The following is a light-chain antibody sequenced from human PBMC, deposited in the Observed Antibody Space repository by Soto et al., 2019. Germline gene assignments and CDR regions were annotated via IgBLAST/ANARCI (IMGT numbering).Light chain of an antibody. CDR2: GVS. CDR3: QHYNSYSEA. Sequence: ETMMTQSPATRSVSPGETSTLSCRSTQDVHINLAWYHQKPGQAPTLLIYGVSARAPGVPARFSGAGSGTEFTLTISSLQPDDFATYYCQHYNSYSEAFGQGTKVDIK. J-gene: IGKJ1*01. V-gene: IGKV3-15*01. CDR1: QDVHIN.